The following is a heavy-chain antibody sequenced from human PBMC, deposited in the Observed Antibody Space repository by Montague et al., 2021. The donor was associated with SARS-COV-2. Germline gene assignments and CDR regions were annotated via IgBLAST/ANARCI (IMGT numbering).Heavy chain of an antibody. CDR3: ARELRGFSTSWYALDS. Sequence: SLRLSFAASGFTFSSFGMHWVRQAPGKGLEWVAALWYDGGNKYYADSVKGRFTISRDNSKNTLYLQMNSLRAEDTAVYYCARELRGFSTSWYALDSWGQGTLVTVSS. D-gene: IGHD6-13*01. CDR2: LWYDGGNK. CDR1: GFTFSSFG. J-gene: IGHJ4*02. V-gene: IGHV3-33*01.